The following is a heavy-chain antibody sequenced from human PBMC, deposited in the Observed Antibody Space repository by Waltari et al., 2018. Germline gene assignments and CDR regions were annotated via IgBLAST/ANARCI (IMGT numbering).Heavy chain of an antibody. V-gene: IGHV1-2*02. D-gene: IGHD5-18*01. CDR3: ATGLKIGGYTYGYIY. CDR2: SNPNSGGT. J-gene: IGHJ4*02. CDR1: GYTFTDYY. Sequence: QVQLVQSGPEVKTPGASVKVSCKASGYTFTDYYLNWVRQAPGQGLEWMGWSNPNSGGTNYAQKLQGRVTMTRDTSISTSYMELSRLGSDDTAVYYCATGLKIGGYTYGYIYWGQGTVVIVSS.